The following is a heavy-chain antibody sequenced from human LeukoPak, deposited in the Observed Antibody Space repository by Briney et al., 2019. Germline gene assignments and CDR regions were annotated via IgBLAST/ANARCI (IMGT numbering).Heavy chain of an antibody. Sequence: GASVKVSCKASGYTFTSYDINWVRQATGQGLEWMGWMNPNSGNTGYAQKFQGRVTMTRNTSISTAYMELSSLRSEDTAVYYCARMPEDIVVVPGGRLDYGMDVWGQGTTVTVSS. CDR3: ARMPEDIVVVPGGRLDYGMDV. CDR1: GYTFTSYD. CDR2: MNPNSGNT. J-gene: IGHJ6*02. V-gene: IGHV1-8*01. D-gene: IGHD2-2*01.